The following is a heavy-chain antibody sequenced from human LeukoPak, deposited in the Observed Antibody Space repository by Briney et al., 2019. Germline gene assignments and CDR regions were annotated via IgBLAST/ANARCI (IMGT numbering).Heavy chain of an antibody. CDR3: ARGPIIKYYMDV. J-gene: IGHJ6*03. V-gene: IGHV1-69*13. CDR2: IIPIFGTA. Sequence: SVKVSCKASGGTFSSYAISWVRQAPGQGLEWMGGIIPIFGTANYAQKFQGRVTITADESTSTAYMELSSLRSEDTAVYYCARGPIIKYYMDVWGKGTTVTVSS. CDR1: GGTFSSYA.